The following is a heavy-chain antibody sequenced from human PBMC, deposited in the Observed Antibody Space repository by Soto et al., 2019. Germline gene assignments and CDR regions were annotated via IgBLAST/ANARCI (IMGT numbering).Heavy chain of an antibody. V-gene: IGHV3-53*01. CDR3: ARDPWFGNYGMDV. CDR1: GFTVSSNY. J-gene: IGHJ6*02. CDR2: IYSGGST. Sequence: GPLRLSCAASGFTVSSNYMSWVRQAPGKGLEWVSVIYSGGSTYYADSVKGRFTISRDNSKNTLYLQMNSLRAEDTAVYYCARDPWFGNYGMDVWGQGTTVTVSS. D-gene: IGHD3-10*01.